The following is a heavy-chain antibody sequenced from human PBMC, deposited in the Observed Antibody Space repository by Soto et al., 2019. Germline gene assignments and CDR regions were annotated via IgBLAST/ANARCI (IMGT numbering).Heavy chain of an antibody. V-gene: IGHV3-23*01. J-gene: IGHJ3*02. Sequence: EAQLLESGGGLVQPGGSLRLSCTASGFDFINNAMAWVRQAPGKGLEWVSTISADISYTSYADSVKGRFTISRDNSKTTLYLQMNSLRAVDTAVYYCANQITAKRAFDIWGQGTMVTVSS. CDR2: ISADISYT. CDR1: GFDFINNA. CDR3: ANQITAKRAFDI. D-gene: IGHD2-21*02.